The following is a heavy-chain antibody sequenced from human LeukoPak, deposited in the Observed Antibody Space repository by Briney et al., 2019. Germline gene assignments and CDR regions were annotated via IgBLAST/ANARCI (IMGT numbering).Heavy chain of an antibody. CDR2: ISYDGSNK. D-gene: IGHD3-22*01. J-gene: IGHJ6*02. CDR1: GFTFSSYG. V-gene: IGHV3-30*18. Sequence: GRSLRLSRAASGFTFSSYGMHWVRQAPGKGLEWVAVISYDGSNKYYADSVKGRFTISRDNSKNTLNLQMNRLRAEDTAVYYCAKDQGDSSGTYYYYGMDVWGQGTTVTVSS. CDR3: AKDQGDSSGTYYYYGMDV.